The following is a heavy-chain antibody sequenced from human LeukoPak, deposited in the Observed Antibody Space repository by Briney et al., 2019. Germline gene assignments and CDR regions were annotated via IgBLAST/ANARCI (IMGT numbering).Heavy chain of an antibody. CDR3: GSDGGYGQTEY. J-gene: IGHJ4*02. Sequence: PGGSLRVSCAASGFTFSSDAMSCVRQAPGKGLEWVSAISGSGGSTYYADSVKGRFTISRDDSKNTLYLQMNSLRAEDTAVYYCGSDGGYGQTEYWGQGTLVTASS. D-gene: IGHD5-12*01. CDR1: GFTFSSDA. V-gene: IGHV3-23*01. CDR2: ISGSGGST.